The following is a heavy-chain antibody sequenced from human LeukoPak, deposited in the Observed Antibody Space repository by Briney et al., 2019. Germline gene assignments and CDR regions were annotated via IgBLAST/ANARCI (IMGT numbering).Heavy chain of an antibody. Sequence: SETLSLTCAVYGGSFSGYYWSWIRQPPGKGLEWIGEINHSGSTNYNPSLKSRVTISVDTSKNQFSLKLSSVTVADTAVYYCATETPGPRMYYYGSGSYTHYYYMDVWGKGTTVTISS. CDR3: ATETPGPRMYYYGSGSYTHYYYMDV. J-gene: IGHJ6*03. D-gene: IGHD3-10*01. CDR1: GGSFSGYY. CDR2: INHSGST. V-gene: IGHV4-34*01.